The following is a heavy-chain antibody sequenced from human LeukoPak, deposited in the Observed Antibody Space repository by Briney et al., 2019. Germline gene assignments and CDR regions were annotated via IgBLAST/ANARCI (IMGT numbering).Heavy chain of an antibody. CDR2: ISSSGNTI. Sequence: GGSLRLSCAASGFTFSSYEMNWVRQAPGKGLKWVSYISSSGNTIYYADSVKGRFTNSRDNANNSLYLQMNSLRAEDAAVYYCARDRADYVGAFDIWGQGTMVTVSS. CDR3: ARDRADYVGAFDI. CDR1: GFTFSSYE. V-gene: IGHV3-48*03. D-gene: IGHD4-17*01. J-gene: IGHJ3*02.